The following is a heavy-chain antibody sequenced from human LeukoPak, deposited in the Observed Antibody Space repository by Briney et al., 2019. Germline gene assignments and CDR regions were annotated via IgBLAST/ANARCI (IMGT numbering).Heavy chain of an antibody. D-gene: IGHD3-10*01. Sequence: GGSLRLSCAASGFTFSSYGMHWVRQAPGKGLEWVAFIRYDGSNKYYADSVKGRFTISRDNAKNSLYLQMNSLRAEDTAVYYCARDPSDYGSGILNFDYWGQGTLVTVSS. V-gene: IGHV3-30*02. CDR3: ARDPSDYGSGILNFDY. CDR2: IRYDGSNK. CDR1: GFTFSSYG. J-gene: IGHJ4*02.